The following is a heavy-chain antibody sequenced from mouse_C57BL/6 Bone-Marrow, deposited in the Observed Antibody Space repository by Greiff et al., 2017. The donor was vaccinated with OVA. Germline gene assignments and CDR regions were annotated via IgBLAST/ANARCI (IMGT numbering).Heavy chain of an antibody. CDR1: GYSITSGYY. D-gene: IGHD6-5*01. CDR2: ISYDGSN. CDR3: ARDDPYDYEAMDY. V-gene: IGHV3-6*01. J-gene: IGHJ4*01. Sequence: EVKLQESGPGLVKPSQSLSLTCSVTGYSITSGYYWNWIRQFPGNKLEWMGYISYDGSNNYNPSLKNRISITRDTSKNQFFLKLNSVTTEDTATYYCARDDPYDYEAMDYWGQGTSVTVSS.